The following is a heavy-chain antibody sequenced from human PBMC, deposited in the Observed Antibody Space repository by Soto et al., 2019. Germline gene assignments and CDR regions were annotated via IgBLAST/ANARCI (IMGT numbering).Heavy chain of an antibody. CDR2: IYYSGST. CDR1: GGSISSGGYY. CDR3: ARDGIPSPGDYYYGMDV. Sequence: SETLSLTCTVSGGSISSGGYYWSWIRQHPGKGLEWIGYIYYSGSTYYNPSLKSRVTISVDTSKNQFSLKLSSVTAADTAVYYCARDGIPSPGDYYYGMDVWGQGTTVTVSS. V-gene: IGHV4-31*03. D-gene: IGHD1-20*01. J-gene: IGHJ6*02.